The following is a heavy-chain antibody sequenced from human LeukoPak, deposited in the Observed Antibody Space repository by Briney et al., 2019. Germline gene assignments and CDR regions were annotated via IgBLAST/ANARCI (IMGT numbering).Heavy chain of an antibody. CDR1: GFTVSSNY. D-gene: IGHD7-27*01. CDR2: IYSGGST. Sequence: EGSLRLSCAASGFTVSSNYMSWVRQAPGKGLEWVSVIYSGGSTYYADSVKGRFTISRDNSKNTLYLQMNSLRAEDTAVYYCARDLTGDRGYFDYWSQGTLVTVSS. V-gene: IGHV3-53*01. CDR3: ARDLTGDRGYFDY. J-gene: IGHJ4*02.